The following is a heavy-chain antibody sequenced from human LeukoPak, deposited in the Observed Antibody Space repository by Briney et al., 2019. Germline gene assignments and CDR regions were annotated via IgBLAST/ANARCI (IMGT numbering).Heavy chain of an antibody. D-gene: IGHD5-12*01. V-gene: IGHV3-48*01. J-gene: IGHJ6*03. CDR3: VRRSGYDNYYYYYYMDV. Sequence: GGSLRLSCAVSGFSFSTYSMNWVRQAPGKGLEWVSYISTSSSTIYCADSVKGRFTISRDNAKNSLYLQMNSLRAEDTAVYYCVRRSGYDNYYYYYYMDVWGKGTTVTVSS. CDR1: GFSFSTYS. CDR2: ISTSSSTI.